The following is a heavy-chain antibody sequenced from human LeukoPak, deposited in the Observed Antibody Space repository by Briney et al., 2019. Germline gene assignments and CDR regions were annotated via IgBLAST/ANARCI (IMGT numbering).Heavy chain of an antibody. CDR1: GGTFSSYA. D-gene: IGHD3-16*01. Sequence: SVKVSCKASGGTFSSYAISWVRQAPGQRLEWMGGLIPLFGTANYAQKFQGRVTITADESTSTTYLELSSLTSEDTAVYYCARPVWDTSPGAFDIWGQGTMVTVSS. J-gene: IGHJ3*02. CDR2: LIPLFGTA. CDR3: ARPVWDTSPGAFDI. V-gene: IGHV1-69*13.